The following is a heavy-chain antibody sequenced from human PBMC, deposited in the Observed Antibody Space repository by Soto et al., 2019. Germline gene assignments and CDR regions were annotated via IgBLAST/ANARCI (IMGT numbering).Heavy chain of an antibody. V-gene: IGHV1-69*01. CDR1: GGTFSSYA. J-gene: IGHJ4*02. CDR2: IIPIFGTA. CDR3: ARTHYYDSSGYYYYFDH. Sequence: QVQLVQSGAEVTKPGSSVKVSCKASGGTFSSYAISWVRQAPGQGLEWMGGIIPIFGTANYAQKFQGRVTITADESTSTAYMELSSLRSEDTAVYYCARTHYYDSSGYYYYFDHWGQGTLVTVSS. D-gene: IGHD3-22*01.